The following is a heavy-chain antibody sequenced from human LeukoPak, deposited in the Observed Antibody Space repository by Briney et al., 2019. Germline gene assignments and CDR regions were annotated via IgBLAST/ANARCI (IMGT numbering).Heavy chain of an antibody. Sequence: SETLSLTCTVSGYSISSGYYWGWIRQSPGKGLEWIGNIYHSGTTYYNPSLNSRVSISADTSKNQFSLRLASVTAADTAVYYCSRTPQKYYYDIYFDSGAREPWSPSPQ. CDR2: IYHSGTT. CDR3: SRTPQKYYYDIYFDS. J-gene: IGHJ4*02. D-gene: IGHD3-22*01. CDR1: GYSISSGYY. V-gene: IGHV4-38-2*02.